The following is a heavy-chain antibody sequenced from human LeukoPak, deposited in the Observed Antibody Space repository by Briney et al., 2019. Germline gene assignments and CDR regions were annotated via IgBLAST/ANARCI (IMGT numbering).Heavy chain of an antibody. D-gene: IGHD6-13*01. CDR3: ARGPAGTGAFDI. Sequence: SQTLSLTCAISGDSVSSNSAVWNWIRQSPSRGLEWLGRTYYRSKWYNEYAVSVKSRITINPDTSKNHFSLQLNSVTHEDTAVYYCARGPAGTGAFDIWGQGTMVTVSS. J-gene: IGHJ3*02. CDR1: GDSVSSNSAV. CDR2: TYYRSKWYN. V-gene: IGHV6-1*01.